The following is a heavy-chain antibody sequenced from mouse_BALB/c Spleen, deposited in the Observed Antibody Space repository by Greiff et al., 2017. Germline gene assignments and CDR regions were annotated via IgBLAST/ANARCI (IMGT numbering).Heavy chain of an antibody. J-gene: IGHJ3*01. CDR3: TRRDYGYVAY. V-gene: IGHV6-6*02. CDR2: MRLKSNNYAK. Sequence: VGESTEEGVEWGAEMRLKSNNYAKHYAESVKGRFTISRDDSKSSVYLQMNNLRAEDTGMYYCTRRDYGYVAYGGQGTLVTVSA. D-gene: IGHD1-2*01.